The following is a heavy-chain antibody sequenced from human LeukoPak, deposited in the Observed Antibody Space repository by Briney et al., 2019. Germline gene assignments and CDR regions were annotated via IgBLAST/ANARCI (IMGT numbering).Heavy chain of an antibody. CDR1: GGTFSSYA. J-gene: IGHJ5*02. Sequence: GASVKVSCKASGGTFSSYAISWVRQAHGQGLEWMGRIIPILGIANYAQKFQGRVTITADKSTSTAYMELSSLRSEDTAVYYCARQSYCGGDCDPAWFDPWGQGTLVTVSS. CDR3: ARQSYCGGDCDPAWFDP. V-gene: IGHV1-69*04. D-gene: IGHD2-21*02. CDR2: IIPILGIA.